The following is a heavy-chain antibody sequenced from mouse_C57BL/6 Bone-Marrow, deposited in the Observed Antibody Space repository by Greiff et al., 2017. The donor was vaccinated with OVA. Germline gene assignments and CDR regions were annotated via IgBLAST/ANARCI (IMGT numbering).Heavy chain of an antibody. CDR2: IWSGGST. Sequence: VKLMESGPGLVQPSQSLSITCTVSGFSLTSYGVHWVRQSPGKGLEWLGVIWSGGSTDYNAAFISRLGISKDNSKSQVFFKMNSLQADDTAIYYCARNNYDYEYYYAMDYWGQGTSVTVSS. D-gene: IGHD2-4*01. J-gene: IGHJ4*01. CDR3: ARNNYDYEYYYAMDY. V-gene: IGHV2-2*01. CDR1: GFSLTSYG.